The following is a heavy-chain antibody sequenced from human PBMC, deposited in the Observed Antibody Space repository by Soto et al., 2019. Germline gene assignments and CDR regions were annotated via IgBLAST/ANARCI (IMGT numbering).Heavy chain of an antibody. J-gene: IGHJ4*02. D-gene: IGHD3-22*01. CDR3: KSHLADRSGIYFDC. V-gene: IGHV3-15*07. CDR2: IQTKPYGGAT. CDR1: GFSFSDVS. Sequence: EVKLVESGGGLVKPGGSLRLSCAASGFSFSDVSMNWVRQAPGKGLEWVGRIQTKPYGGATDYAAPVRGKFNISRDDSKSTLYLKVTSLYTDDTAVYYCKSHLADRSGIYFDCLPQGPRVTLSS.